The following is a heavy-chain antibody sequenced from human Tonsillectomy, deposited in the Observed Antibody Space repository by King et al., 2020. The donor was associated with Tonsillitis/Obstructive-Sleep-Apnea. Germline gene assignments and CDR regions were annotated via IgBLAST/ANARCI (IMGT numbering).Heavy chain of an antibody. CDR2: IDHTGST. CDR1: GGSFSGYY. V-gene: IGHV4-34*01. J-gene: IGHJ4*02. Sequence: VQLQQWGAGLLKPSETLSLTCAVYGGSFSGYYWSWIRQPPGKGLEWIGEIDHTGSTNYNPSLKSRVTVSVDTSKNQFSLNLRSVPAADTAVYYCAREFDSLDYWGQGTLVTVSP. D-gene: IGHD2-15*01. CDR3: AREFDSLDY.